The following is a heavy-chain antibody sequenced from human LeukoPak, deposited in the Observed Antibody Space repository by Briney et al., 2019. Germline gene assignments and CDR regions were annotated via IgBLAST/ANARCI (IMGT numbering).Heavy chain of an antibody. V-gene: IGHV1-2*02. CDR1: GCTFTGYY. CDR2: INPNSGGT. Sequence: ASVKVSCKASGCTFTGYYMHWVRQAPGQGLECMGWINPNSGGTNYAQKFQGRVTMTRDTSTSTAYMELSRLRSDDTAVYYCARARGRGYEDYWGQGTLVTVSS. J-gene: IGHJ4*02. D-gene: IGHD5-18*01. CDR3: ARARGRGYEDY.